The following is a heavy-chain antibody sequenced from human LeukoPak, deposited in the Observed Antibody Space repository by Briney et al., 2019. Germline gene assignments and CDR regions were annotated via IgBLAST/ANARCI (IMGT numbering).Heavy chain of an antibody. J-gene: IGHJ4*02. CDR3: ARDVGATTVDY. Sequence: SSETLSLTCAVYGGSLSGYYWSWIRHPPGKGLEWIGEINHSGSTNYNPSLKSRVTISVDTSKNQFSLKLSSVTAADTAVYYCARDVGATTVDYWGQGTLVTVSS. CDR2: INHSGST. D-gene: IGHD1-26*01. CDR1: GGSLSGYY. V-gene: IGHV4-34*01.